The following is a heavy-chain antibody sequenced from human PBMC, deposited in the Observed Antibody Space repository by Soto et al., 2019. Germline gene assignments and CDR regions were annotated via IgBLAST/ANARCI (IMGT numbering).Heavy chain of an antibody. Sequence: EVQLVESGGGLVQPGGSLRLSCAASGFTFSSYWMSWVRQAPGKGLEWVANIKQDGSDKYYVDSVKGRLTISRDNAKNSLYLQMNSLSAEDTAVYYCARVQSLAVVYWGQGTLVTVSS. D-gene: IGHD6-19*01. CDR2: IKQDGSDK. J-gene: IGHJ4*02. V-gene: IGHV3-7*01. CDR1: GFTFSSYW. CDR3: ARVQSLAVVY.